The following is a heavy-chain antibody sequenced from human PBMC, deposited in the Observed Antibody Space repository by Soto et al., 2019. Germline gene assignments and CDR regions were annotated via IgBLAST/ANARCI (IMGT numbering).Heavy chain of an antibody. Sequence: SETLSLTCAVYGGSFSGYYWSWIRQPPGKGLEWIGEINHSGSTNYNPSLKSRVTISVDTSKNQFSLKLSSVTAAETAVYYCARGSDCSGGSCYPRFDPWGQGTLVTVSS. CDR3: ARGSDCSGGSCYPRFDP. D-gene: IGHD2-15*01. CDR1: GGSFSGYY. J-gene: IGHJ5*02. CDR2: INHSGST. V-gene: IGHV4-34*01.